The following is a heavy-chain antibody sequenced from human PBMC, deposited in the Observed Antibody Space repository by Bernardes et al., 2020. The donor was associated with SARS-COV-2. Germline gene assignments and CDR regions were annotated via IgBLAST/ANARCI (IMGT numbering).Heavy chain of an antibody. CDR3: ARIRKYASGWYGDY. CDR2: IYPGDSDT. V-gene: IGHV5-51*01. Sequence: ESLKIYGKGSGYIFTIYWIGWVRQMPGKGLEWMGIIYPGDSDTRYSPSFQGQVTISADKSISTAYLQWTSLKASDTAMYYCARIRKYASGWYGDYWGQGTLVTVSS. D-gene: IGHD6-19*01. J-gene: IGHJ4*02. CDR1: GYIFTIYW.